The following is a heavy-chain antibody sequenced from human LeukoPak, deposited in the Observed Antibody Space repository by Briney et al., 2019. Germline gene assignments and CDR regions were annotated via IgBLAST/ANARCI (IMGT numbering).Heavy chain of an antibody. CDR2: MYYRGNT. J-gene: IGHJ6*03. CDR1: GGSISTITYY. CDR3: ARLSPGTRSLDYYYYYMTS. D-gene: IGHD6-13*01. Sequence: PSETLSLTCTVSGGSISTITYYWGWIRQPPGKGLEWVGHMYYRGNTFYNPSLKSRVTISVDTSKNQFSLKLSSVAAADTAVYYCARLSPGTRSLDYYYYYMTSGAKGPRSPSP. V-gene: IGHV4-39*07.